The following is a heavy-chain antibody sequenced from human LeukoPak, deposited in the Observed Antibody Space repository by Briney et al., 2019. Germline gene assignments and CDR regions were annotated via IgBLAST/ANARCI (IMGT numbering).Heavy chain of an antibody. Sequence: GGSLRLSCAASGFTFSDYYMSWIRQAPGKGLEWVSYISSSGSTIYYADSVKGRFTISRDNAKNSLYLQMNSLGAEDTAVYYCARDLGYYYYYGMDVWGQGTTVTVSS. J-gene: IGHJ6*02. V-gene: IGHV3-11*01. CDR3: ARDLGYYYYYGMDV. CDR2: ISSSGSTI. CDR1: GFTFSDYY.